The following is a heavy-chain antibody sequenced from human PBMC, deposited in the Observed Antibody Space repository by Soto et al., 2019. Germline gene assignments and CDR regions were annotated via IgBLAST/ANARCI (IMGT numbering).Heavy chain of an antibody. Sequence: SETLSLTCTVSGGSITNSNWWSWVRLPPAKGLEWIGDIYHAGSTKYNPSLERRVPMSVDTSNNQFALTLTSVTAADTAVYFCARGPPIVGNTTPLDSWGQGTLVTVSS. CDR3: ARGPPIVGNTTPLDS. J-gene: IGHJ4*02. D-gene: IGHD1-26*01. CDR2: IYHAGST. V-gene: IGHV4-4*02. CDR1: GGSITNSNW.